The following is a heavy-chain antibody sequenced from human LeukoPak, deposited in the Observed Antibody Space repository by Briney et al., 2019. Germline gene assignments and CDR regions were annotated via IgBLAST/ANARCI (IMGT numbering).Heavy chain of an antibody. CDR2: INAYNGNT. V-gene: IGHV1-18*04. J-gene: IGHJ4*02. CDR3: ARDYNWNVDY. D-gene: IGHD1-1*01. Sequence: ASVKVSYKASGYIFTSYGISWVRQAPGQGLERMGWINAYNGNTNYTQKLQGRVTMTTDTSTSTAYMELRSLRSDDTAVYYCARDYNWNVDYWGQGTLVTVSS. CDR1: GYIFTSYG.